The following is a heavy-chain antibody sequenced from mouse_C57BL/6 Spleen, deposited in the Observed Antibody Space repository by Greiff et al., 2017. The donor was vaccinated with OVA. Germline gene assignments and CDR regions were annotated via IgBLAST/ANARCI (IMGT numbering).Heavy chain of an antibody. Sequence: VQLKESGPGLVKPSQSLSLTCSVTGYSITSGYYWNWIRQPPGNILEWMGYISYDGSNNYNPSLNNRIAITRDTSKNQFFLKLKSETTEDTATYNCARFDGYAWFAYWGQGTLVTVSA. CDR1: GYSITSGYY. CDR2: ISYDGSN. J-gene: IGHJ3*01. V-gene: IGHV3-6*01. D-gene: IGHD2-3*01. CDR3: ARFDGYAWFAY.